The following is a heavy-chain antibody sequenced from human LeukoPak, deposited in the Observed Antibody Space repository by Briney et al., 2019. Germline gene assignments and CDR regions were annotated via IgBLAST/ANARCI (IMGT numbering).Heavy chain of an antibody. Sequence: SETLSLTCTVSGGSISSYYWGWIRQPPGKGLEWIGYIYYSGSTNYNPSLKSRVTISVDTSKNQFSLKLSSVTAADTAVYYCAREPPTVQGVYAFDIWGQGTMVTVSS. CDR2: IYYSGST. J-gene: IGHJ3*02. D-gene: IGHD4-17*01. V-gene: IGHV4-59*01. CDR1: GGSISSYY. CDR3: AREPPTVQGVYAFDI.